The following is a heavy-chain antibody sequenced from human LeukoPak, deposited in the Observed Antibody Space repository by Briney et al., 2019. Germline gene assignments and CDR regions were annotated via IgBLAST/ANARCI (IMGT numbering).Heavy chain of an antibody. CDR3: AKGRDYDFWSGYLGSFDP. CDR2: ISWNSGSI. J-gene: IGHJ5*02. V-gene: IGHV3-9*01. D-gene: IGHD3-3*01. CDR1: GFTFDDYA. Sequence: PGGSLRLSCAASGFTFDDYAMHWVRQAPGKGLEWVSGISWNSGSIGYADSVKGRFTISRDNAKNSLYLQMNSLRAEDTALYYCAKGRDYDFWSGYLGSFDPWGQGTLVTVSS.